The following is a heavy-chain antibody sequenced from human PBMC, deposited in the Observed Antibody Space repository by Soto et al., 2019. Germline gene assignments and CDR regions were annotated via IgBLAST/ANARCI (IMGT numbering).Heavy chain of an antibody. CDR1: EFSVDNTR. J-gene: IGHJ4*02. Sequence: GGSQRLSGADSEFSVDNTRMRWVRQAPGKGLEWVGRIKSETDGGTTDYAAPVKGRFTISRDDSANTLYLQMNSLKTEDTAVYFCAVNDYLDYWGQGALVTVSS. V-gene: IGHV3-15*01. CDR3: AVNDYLDY. CDR2: IKSETDGGTT.